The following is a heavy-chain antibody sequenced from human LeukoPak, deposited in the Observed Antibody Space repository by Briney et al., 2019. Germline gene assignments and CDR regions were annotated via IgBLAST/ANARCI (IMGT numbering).Heavy chain of an antibody. Sequence: PGGSLRLSCAASGFTFSSYWMSWVRQAPGKGLEWVANIKQDGSEKYYVDSVKGRFTISRDNAKNSLYLQMNSLRAEDTAVYYCARSRGATYYYYAMDVWGKGTTVTVSS. CDR3: ARSRGATYYYYAMDV. CDR2: IKQDGSEK. CDR1: GFTFSSYW. V-gene: IGHV3-7*01. D-gene: IGHD1-1*01. J-gene: IGHJ6*04.